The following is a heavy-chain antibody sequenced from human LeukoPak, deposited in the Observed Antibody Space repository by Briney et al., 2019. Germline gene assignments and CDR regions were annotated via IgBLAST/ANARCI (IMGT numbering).Heavy chain of an antibody. V-gene: IGHV4-38-2*01. CDR3: ARVATTTNPPQRPFDY. Sequence: SETLSLTCAVSGYSISSGYYWGWIRPPPGKGLEWIGSIYYSGSTYYNPSLKSRVTISVDTSKNQFSLKLSSVTAADTAVYYCARVATTTNPPQRPFDYWGQGTLVTVSS. CDR2: IYYSGST. J-gene: IGHJ4*02. D-gene: IGHD5-12*01. CDR1: GYSISSGYY.